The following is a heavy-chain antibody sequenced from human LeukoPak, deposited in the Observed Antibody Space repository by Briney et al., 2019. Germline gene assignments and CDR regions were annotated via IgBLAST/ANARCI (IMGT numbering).Heavy chain of an antibody. D-gene: IGHD1-26*01. Sequence: ASVKVSCKSSGTIYYVHWVRQAPGQGLEWMGIINPSGDTTSYARRFQGRVTMTRDTSTSTVYMELSSLRPDDTAVYYCASRLQSGSPWYFDFWGQGTLVTVSS. CDR1: GTIYY. CDR3: ASRLQSGSPWYFDF. V-gene: IGHV1-46*01. J-gene: IGHJ4*02. CDR2: INPSGDTT.